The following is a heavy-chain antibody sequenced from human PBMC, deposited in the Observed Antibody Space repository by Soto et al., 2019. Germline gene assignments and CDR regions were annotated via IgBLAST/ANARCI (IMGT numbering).Heavy chain of an antibody. J-gene: IGHJ6*03. D-gene: IGHD3-10*01. CDR2: ISAYNGNT. V-gene: IGHV1-18*03. CDR3: AKKYYGSGESMDV. Sequence: EWMGWISAYNGNTNYAQKLQGRVTMTTDTSTSTAYMELRSMRAEDMTIYYCAKKYYGSGESMDVWGKGTTVTVS.